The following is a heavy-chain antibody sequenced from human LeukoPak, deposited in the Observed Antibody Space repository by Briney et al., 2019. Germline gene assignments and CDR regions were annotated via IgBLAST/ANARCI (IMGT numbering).Heavy chain of an antibody. CDR2: IYYSGST. D-gene: IGHD6-13*01. Sequence: SETLSLTCTVSGGSISSSSYYWGWIRQPPGKGLEWIGSIYYSGSTYYNPSLKSRVTISVDTSKNQFSLRLTSMTAADTAVYYCARGRYLTTSGGAAAGFLDYWGQGSLVTVS. V-gene: IGHV4-39*07. CDR1: GGSISSSSYY. J-gene: IGHJ4*02. CDR3: ARGRYLTTSGGAAAGFLDY.